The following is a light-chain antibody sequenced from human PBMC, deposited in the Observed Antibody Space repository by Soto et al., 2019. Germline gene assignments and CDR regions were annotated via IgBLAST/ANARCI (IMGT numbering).Light chain of an antibody. V-gene: IGKV3-20*01. CDR1: QSVSSS. CDR2: GAS. Sequence: VMTQSPGTLSLSAGYRATLSCRASQSVSSSLAWYQQQPGQAPRLLIYGASSRATGIPDRFSGSGSGTDFTLTISRLEPEDFAVYYCQQYGRLPRTFGQGTKVDIK. J-gene: IGKJ1*01. CDR3: QQYGRLPRT.